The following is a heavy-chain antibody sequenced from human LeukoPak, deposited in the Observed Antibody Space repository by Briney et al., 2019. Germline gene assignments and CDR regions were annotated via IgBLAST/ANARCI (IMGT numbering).Heavy chain of an antibody. D-gene: IGHD6-6*01. J-gene: IGHJ3*02. CDR3: ARAYMGSSPYRDDAFDI. CDR2: IIPILGIA. V-gene: IGHV1-69*04. Sequence: GASVKVSCKASGGTFSSYAISWVRQAPGQGLEWMGRIIPILGIANYAQKFQGRVTITAGKSTSPAYMELSSLRSEDTAVYYCARAYMGSSPYRDDAFDIWGQGTMVTVSS. CDR1: GGTFSSYA.